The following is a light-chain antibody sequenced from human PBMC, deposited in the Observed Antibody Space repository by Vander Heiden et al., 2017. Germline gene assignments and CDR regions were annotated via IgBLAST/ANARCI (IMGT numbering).Light chain of an antibody. Sequence: QSVLTQPPSVSGAPGQRVTISCTGSSAKLGAGYDLHWYQQLPGPAPKLLIFGNSNRPSGVPDRFSGSKSGTSASLAITGLQAEDEADYYCQSYDSSLSAYYVFGTGTKVTAL. J-gene: IGLJ1*01. CDR1: SAKLGAGYD. V-gene: IGLV1-40*01. CDR2: GNS. CDR3: QSYDSSLSAYYV.